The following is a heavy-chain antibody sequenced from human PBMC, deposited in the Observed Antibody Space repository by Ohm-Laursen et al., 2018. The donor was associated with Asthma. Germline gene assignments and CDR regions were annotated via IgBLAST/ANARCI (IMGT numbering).Heavy chain of an antibody. CDR2: ISWNSGSI. J-gene: IGHJ5*02. CDR1: GFSFHEYA. D-gene: IGHD4-17*01. CDR3: AKLVGVTTA. Sequence: SLRLSCAASGFSFHEYAMHWVRQSPGKGLEWVSGISWNSGSIGYADSVKGRFTISRDNAKNSLYLRMNSLRPEDTAFYYCAKLVGVTTAWGQGTLVTVSS. V-gene: IGHV3-9*01.